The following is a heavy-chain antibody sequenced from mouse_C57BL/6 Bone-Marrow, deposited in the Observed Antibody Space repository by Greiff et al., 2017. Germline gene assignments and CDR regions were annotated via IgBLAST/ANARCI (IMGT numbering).Heavy chain of an antibody. D-gene: IGHD1-1*01. CDR2: ISGGGGNT. Sequence: EVKLMESGGGLVKPGGSLKLSCAASGFTFSSYTMSWVRQTPEKRLEWVATISGGGGNTYYPDSVKGRFTISRDNAKNTLYLQMSSLRSEDTALYYCARQKGYYYGSREAMDYWGQGTSVTVSS. CDR3: ARQKGYYYGSREAMDY. CDR1: GFTFSSYT. J-gene: IGHJ4*01. V-gene: IGHV5-9*01.